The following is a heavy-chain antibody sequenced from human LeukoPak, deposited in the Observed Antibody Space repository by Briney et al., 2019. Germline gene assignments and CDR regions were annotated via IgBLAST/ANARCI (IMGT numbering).Heavy chain of an antibody. Sequence: SETLSLTCTVSGGSISSYYWSWIRQPPGKRLEWIGYIYYSGSTNYNPSLKSRVTISVDTSKNQFSLKLSSVTAADTAVYYCARVRYGSGTHPFDYWGQGTLVTVSS. V-gene: IGHV4-59*01. CDR3: ARVRYGSGTHPFDY. CDR1: GGSISSYY. J-gene: IGHJ4*02. CDR2: IYYSGST. D-gene: IGHD3-10*01.